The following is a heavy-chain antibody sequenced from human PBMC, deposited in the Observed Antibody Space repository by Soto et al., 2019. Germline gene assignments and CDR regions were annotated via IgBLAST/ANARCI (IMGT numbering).Heavy chain of an antibody. Sequence: QVQLQESGPGLVKTSQTLSLTCTVSGVSISRAGFFWSWIRQHPGKGLECIGYVYYSGTTHYSPSLMGRVTISVDMSKNQFSLKLSSVTAADTAVYFCARGGYDYYDYGMDVWGQGTTVTVSS. CDR3: ARGGYDYYDYGMDV. CDR1: GVSISRAGFF. CDR2: VYYSGTT. D-gene: IGHD5-12*01. V-gene: IGHV4-31*03. J-gene: IGHJ6*02.